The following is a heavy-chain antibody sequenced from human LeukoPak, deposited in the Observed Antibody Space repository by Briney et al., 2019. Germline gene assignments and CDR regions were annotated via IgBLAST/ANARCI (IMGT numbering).Heavy chain of an antibody. Sequence: SETLSLTCSVSGGSISSSRYYWGWIRQPPGKGLEWIGSIYYSGSTYYNPSLKSRVTISVDTSKNQFSLKLSSVTAADTAVYYCARDLGVFSYYSDYWGQGTLVTVSS. D-gene: IGHD3-16*01. CDR1: GGSISSSRYY. CDR2: IYYSGST. J-gene: IGHJ4*02. CDR3: ARDLGVFSYYSDY. V-gene: IGHV4-39*07.